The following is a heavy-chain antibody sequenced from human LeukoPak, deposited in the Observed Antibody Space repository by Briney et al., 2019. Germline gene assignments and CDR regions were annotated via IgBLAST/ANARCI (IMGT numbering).Heavy chain of an antibody. J-gene: IGHJ3*02. V-gene: IGHV4-31*03. D-gene: IGHD6-13*01. CDR3: ARDETRAARAFDI. CDR1: GGSISSGGYY. Sequence: PSETLSLTCTVSGGSISSGGYYWSWIRQHPGKGLEWIGYIYYSGSTYYNPSLKSRVTISVDTSKNQFSLKLSSVTAADTAVYYCARDETRAARAFDIWGQGTMVTVSS. CDR2: IYYSGST.